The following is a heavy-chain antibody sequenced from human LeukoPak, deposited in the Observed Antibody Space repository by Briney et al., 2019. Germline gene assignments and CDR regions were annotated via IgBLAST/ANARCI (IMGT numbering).Heavy chain of an antibody. Sequence: GGSLRLSCAASGFDLRSYGLSWVRQVPGKGLEWVSGISGSGVRTDYADSVKDRFTVSRDNSKNQLYLQMDGLRVEDLAVYYCAKLPGYTNGPDFLDSWGQGTLVTVSS. D-gene: IGHD5-18*01. J-gene: IGHJ4*02. CDR1: GFDLRSYG. CDR2: ISGSGVRT. V-gene: IGHV3-23*01. CDR3: AKLPGYTNGPDFLDS.